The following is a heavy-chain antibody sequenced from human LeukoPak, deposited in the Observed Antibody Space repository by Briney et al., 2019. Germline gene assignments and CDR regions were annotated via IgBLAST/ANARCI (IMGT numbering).Heavy chain of an antibody. CDR2: INPSGGST. CDR1: GYTFTSYY. Sequence: ASVKVSCKASGYTFTSYYMHWVRQAPGQGLEWMGIINPSGGSTSYAQKFQGRVTMTRDMSTSTVYMELSSLRSGDTAVYYCARIAAAGSWFDPWGQGTLVTVSS. CDR3: ARIAAAGSWFDP. V-gene: IGHV1-46*01. J-gene: IGHJ5*02. D-gene: IGHD6-13*01.